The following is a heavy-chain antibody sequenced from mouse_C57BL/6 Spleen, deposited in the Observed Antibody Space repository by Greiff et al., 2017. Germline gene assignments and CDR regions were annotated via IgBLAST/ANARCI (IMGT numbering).Heavy chain of an antibody. Sequence: QVQLKQSGAELMKPGASVKLSCKATGYTFTGYWIEWVKQRPGHGLEWIGEILPGSCSTNYNEKFKGKATFTADTSSNTAYMQLSSLTTEDSAIYYCSRSGTTVVADRYFDVWGTGTTVTVSS. CDR3: SRSGTTVVADRYFDV. J-gene: IGHJ1*03. D-gene: IGHD1-1*01. CDR2: ILPGSCST. CDR1: GYTFTGYW. V-gene: IGHV1-9*01.